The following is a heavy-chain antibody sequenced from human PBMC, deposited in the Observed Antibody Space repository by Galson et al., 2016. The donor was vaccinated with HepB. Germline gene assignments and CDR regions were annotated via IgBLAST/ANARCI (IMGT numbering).Heavy chain of an antibody. CDR3: ASDGETVGRLFTPDY. CDR1: GFTFSDYY. CDR2: ITSSSSFK. Sequence: SLRFSCAASGFTFSDYYMSWIRQPPRKGLEGVSYITSSSSFKHSADSVKGRFTISRDNAKNSLYLQMNSLRAEDTAVYYCASDGETVGRLFTPDYWGQGTLVTVSS. D-gene: IGHD7-27*01. V-gene: IGHV3-11*05. J-gene: IGHJ4*02.